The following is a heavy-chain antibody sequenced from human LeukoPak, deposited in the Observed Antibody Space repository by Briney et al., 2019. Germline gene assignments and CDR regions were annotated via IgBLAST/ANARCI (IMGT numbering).Heavy chain of an antibody. CDR1: GLTFSSYG. CDR2: TNEAGGDK. V-gene: IGHV3-7*01. CDR3: AIATTGRGAFGS. Sequence: GGSLRLSCAASGLTFSSYGMHWVRQAPGKGLECVASTNEAGGDKLYVDSVKGRFTISRDNSKNSLSLQMNSLTAEDTAIYYCAIATTGRGAFGSWGQGTLVSVSS. J-gene: IGHJ4*02. D-gene: IGHD1-1*01.